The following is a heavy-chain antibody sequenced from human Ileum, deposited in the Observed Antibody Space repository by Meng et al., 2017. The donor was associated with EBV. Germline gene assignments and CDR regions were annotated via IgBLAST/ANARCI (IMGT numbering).Heavy chain of an antibody. CDR2: INAGNGNT. V-gene: IGHV1-3*01. D-gene: IGHD2-21*01. CDR1: GFTFTSYA. CDR3: ASHALWQQTFDY. J-gene: IGHJ4*02. Sequence: VQLVQCGAGVKKPGASVKVSCKASGFTFTSYAMHWVRQAPGQRLEWMGWINAGNGNTKYSQKFQGRVTITRDTSASTAYMELSSLRSEDTAVYYCASHALWQQTFDYWGQGTLVTVSS.